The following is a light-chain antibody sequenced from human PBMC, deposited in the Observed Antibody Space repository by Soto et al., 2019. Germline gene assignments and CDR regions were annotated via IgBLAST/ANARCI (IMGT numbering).Light chain of an antibody. J-gene: IGLJ1*01. V-gene: IGLV1-44*01. CDR3: FSYTSSGTYV. CDR2: TAG. CDR1: SSNIGSNT. Sequence: QSVLTQPLSASASPGQRVTISCSGGSSNIGSNTVAWYQHLPGTAPPRLIFTAGQRPSGVPGRFSGSKSGNTASLTISGLQAEDETDYYCFSYTSSGTYVFGTGTKLTVL.